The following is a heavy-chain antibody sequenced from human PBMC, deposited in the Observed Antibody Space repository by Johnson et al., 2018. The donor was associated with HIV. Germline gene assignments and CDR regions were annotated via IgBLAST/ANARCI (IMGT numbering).Heavy chain of an antibody. CDR3: ARENYDYVWESYRKGGGFDI. V-gene: IGHV3-66*01. CDR2: IYGGGTT. D-gene: IGHD3-16*02. CDR1: GFTVSTNY. J-gene: IGHJ3*02. Sequence: VQLVESGGGLVQPGGSLRLSCAASGFTVSTNYLTWVRQAPGKGLEWVSLIYGGGTTYYADSVKGRFTVSRDNSKNTLYLQMNSLTAEDTAVYYCARENYDYVWESYRKGGGFDIWGQGTMVTVSS.